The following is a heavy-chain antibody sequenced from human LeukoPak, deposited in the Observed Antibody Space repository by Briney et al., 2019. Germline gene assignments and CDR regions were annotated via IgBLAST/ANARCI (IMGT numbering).Heavy chain of an antibody. D-gene: IGHD3-22*01. J-gene: IGHJ4*02. CDR2: ISYDGSNK. CDR3: ARPDDSSGYYYLFDY. V-gene: IGHV3-30-3*01. CDR1: GCTFSNYA. Sequence: GGSLRLSCAASGCTFSNYAMHWVRKAPGKGQEWVAVISYDGSNKYYADSVKGRFTISRDNSKNTLYLQMNSLRAEDTAVYYCARPDDSSGYYYLFDYWGQGTLVTVSS.